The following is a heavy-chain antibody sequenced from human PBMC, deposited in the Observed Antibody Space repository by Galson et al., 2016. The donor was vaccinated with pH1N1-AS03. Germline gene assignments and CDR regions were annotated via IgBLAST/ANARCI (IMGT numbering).Heavy chain of an antibody. CDR3: AKDRNDYRLHYFSGSDV. CDR2: TSSSGGRT. D-gene: IGHD1-1*01. Sequence: SLRLSCATSGFTFTDFAVSWVRQAPGRGLEWVSATSSSGGRTYYAASVKGRFTISRDYSKNTVDLQMNSLRAEDTAVYYCAKDRNDYRLHYFSGSDVWGQGTTVIVSS. V-gene: IGHV3-23*01. J-gene: IGHJ6*02. CDR1: GFTFTDFA.